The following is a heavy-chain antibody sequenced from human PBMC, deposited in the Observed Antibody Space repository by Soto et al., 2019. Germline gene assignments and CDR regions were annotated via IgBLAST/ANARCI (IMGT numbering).Heavy chain of an antibody. J-gene: IGHJ4*02. V-gene: IGHV4-31*03. CDR3: ARDRETGFDY. Sequence: PSETLSLTCTVSGGSISSGGYYWSWIRQHPGKGLEWIGYIYYSGSTYYNPSLKSRVTISVDTSKNQFSLKLSPVTAADTAVYYCARDRETGFDYWGQGTLVTVSS. CDR1: GGSISSGGYY. CDR2: IYYSGST. D-gene: IGHD1-26*01.